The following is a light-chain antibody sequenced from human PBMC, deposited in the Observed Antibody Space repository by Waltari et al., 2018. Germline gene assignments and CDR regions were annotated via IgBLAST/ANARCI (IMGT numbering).Light chain of an antibody. V-gene: IGKV1-5*01. CDR1: QSISSW. CDR3: QQYNSAPWT. CDR2: KAS. J-gene: IGKJ1*01. Sequence: DIQMTQSPSSLSASVGDKVTITCPASQSISSWLAWYQQKPGKAPKPLIYKASSLESGVPSRFSGSGSGTDFTLTISSLQPEDFATYYCQQYNSAPWTFGQGTKVEIK.